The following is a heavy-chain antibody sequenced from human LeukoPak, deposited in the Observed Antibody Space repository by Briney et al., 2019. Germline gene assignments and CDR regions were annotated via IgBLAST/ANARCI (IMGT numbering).Heavy chain of an antibody. CDR1: GDSINSGSYY. J-gene: IGHJ4*02. D-gene: IGHD4-17*01. CDR3: ARAIGYGDSYFDH. Sequence: SQTLSLTCTVSGDSINSGSYYWSWIRQPAGKGLEWIGRIYSSGSANYNPSLKSRVTISVDTSKNQFSLRLSSVTAADTAVYYCARAIGYGDSYFDHWGQGTLVTVSS. CDR2: IYSSGSA. V-gene: IGHV4-61*02.